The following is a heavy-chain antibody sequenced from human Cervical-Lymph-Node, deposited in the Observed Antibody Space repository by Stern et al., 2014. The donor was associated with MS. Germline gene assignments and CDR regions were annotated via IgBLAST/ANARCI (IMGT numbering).Heavy chain of an antibody. CDR2: INTSGDST. V-gene: IGHV1-46*01. CDR3: GRDEGGVVPTAVLDF. J-gene: IGHJ4*02. Sequence: QVQLQESGAEVKKPGASVNVSCKASGYTFTKYYMHWVRQAPGQGLEWMGIINTSGDSTSYAPKFQGRFTITRDASTNTVYMELNRLRSEDTAVYYCGRDEGGVVPTAVLDFWGQGTVVTVSS. D-gene: IGHD3-16*01. CDR1: GYTFTKYY.